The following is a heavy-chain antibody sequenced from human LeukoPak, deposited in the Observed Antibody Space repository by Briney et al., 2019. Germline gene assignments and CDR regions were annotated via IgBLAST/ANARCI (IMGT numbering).Heavy chain of an antibody. J-gene: IGHJ4*02. V-gene: IGHV4-38-2*02. D-gene: IGHD2-21*02. CDR2: IYHSGST. Sequence: SETLSLTCTVSGYSISSGYYWGWIRQPPGEGLEWIGSIYHSGSTYYNPSLKSRVTISVDTSKNQFSLKLSSVTAADTAVYYCARDHDFVWGQGTLVTVSS. CDR1: GYSISSGYY. CDR3: ARDHDFV.